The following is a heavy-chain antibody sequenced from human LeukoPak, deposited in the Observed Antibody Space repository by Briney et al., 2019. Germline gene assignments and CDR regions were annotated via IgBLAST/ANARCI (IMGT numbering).Heavy chain of an antibody. CDR1: GFTFSSYA. D-gene: IGHD2-15*01. CDR2: ISGGGST. CDR3: AKRTPSVGFEY. J-gene: IGHJ4*02. V-gene: IGHV3-23*01. Sequence: GGSLRLSCAASGFTFSSYAMTWVRQAPGKGLEWVSDISGGGSTYYADSVKGRFTISRDNSKNTLYLQINSLRAEDTAVYYCAKRTPSVGFEYWGQGTLVTVSS.